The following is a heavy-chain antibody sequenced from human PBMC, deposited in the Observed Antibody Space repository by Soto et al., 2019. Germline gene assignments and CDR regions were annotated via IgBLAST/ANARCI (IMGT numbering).Heavy chain of an antibody. Sequence: ASVKVSCKASGGTFDRHSINRVRQAPGQGLEWMGGIIPIFSTPKYAQKFQGRVMLTADKSTSTAYMELSSLRYEDTAVYYCARGGLQAQGVQYNHYAMDVWGQGPRSPSP. V-gene: IGHV1-69*06. CDR1: GGTFDRHS. CDR2: IIPIFSTP. J-gene: IGHJ6*02. CDR3: ARGGLQAQGVQYNHYAMDV. D-gene: IGHD4-4*01.